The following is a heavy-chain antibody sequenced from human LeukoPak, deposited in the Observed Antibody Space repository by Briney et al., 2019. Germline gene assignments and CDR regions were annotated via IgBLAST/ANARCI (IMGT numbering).Heavy chain of an antibody. Sequence: ASVKVSCKASGYTFTSYNMHWVRQAPGQGLEWMGIIKPTSSSTSYAQKFQGRVTMTRDTSTSTVYMELSSLRSEDTAVYYCARELSSGYYYFDYWGQGTLVTVSS. CDR2: IKPTSSST. CDR3: ARELSSGYYYFDY. D-gene: IGHD6-19*01. CDR1: GYTFTSYN. V-gene: IGHV1-46*01. J-gene: IGHJ4*02.